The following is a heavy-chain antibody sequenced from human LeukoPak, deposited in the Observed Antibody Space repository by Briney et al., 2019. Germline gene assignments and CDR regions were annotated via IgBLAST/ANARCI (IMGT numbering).Heavy chain of an antibody. D-gene: IGHD2-15*01. CDR2: ITGGSNTI. CDR3: ARDRMGGSFDY. V-gene: IGHV3-48*01. J-gene: IGHJ4*02. Sequence: GGSLRLSCAASGFTFSSYSMNWVRQAPGKGLEWVSFITGGSNTIYYADSVKGRFTISRDNAKNPLYLQMNSLRVEDTAVYYCARDRMGGSFDYWGQGTLVTASS. CDR1: GFTFSSYS.